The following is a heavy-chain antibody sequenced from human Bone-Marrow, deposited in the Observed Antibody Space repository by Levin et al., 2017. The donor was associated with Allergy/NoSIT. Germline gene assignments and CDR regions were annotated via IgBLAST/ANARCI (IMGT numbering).Heavy chain of an antibody. CDR2: ITASGGRA. CDR1: GFTFSDSA. D-gene: IGHD4-23*01. V-gene: IGHV3-23*01. Sequence: GESLKISCAASGFTFSDSAMNWVRQAPGKGLEWVSGITASGGRAYYPDSVKGRFTISRDNSKNTLYLQMNSLRVEDTAVYYCAKDFFSGYGGSFDYWGQGTLVTVSS. CDR3: AKDFFSGYGGSFDY. J-gene: IGHJ4*02.